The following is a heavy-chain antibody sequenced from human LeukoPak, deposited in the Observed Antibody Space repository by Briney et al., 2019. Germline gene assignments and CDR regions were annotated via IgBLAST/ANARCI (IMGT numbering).Heavy chain of an antibody. J-gene: IGHJ4*02. Sequence: PGGSLRLSCAASGFTFSSYWMSWVRQAPGKGLEWVANIKQDGSEKYYVDSVKGRFTISRDNAKNSLYLQMNSLRAKDTAVYYCARDSSGGYDRFDYWGQGTLVTVSS. CDR2: IKQDGSEK. V-gene: IGHV3-7*01. CDR3: ARDSSGGYDRFDY. CDR1: GFTFSSYW. D-gene: IGHD5-12*01.